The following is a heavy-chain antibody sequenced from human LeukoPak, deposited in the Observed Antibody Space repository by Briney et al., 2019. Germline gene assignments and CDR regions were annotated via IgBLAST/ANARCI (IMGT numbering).Heavy chain of an antibody. CDR3: ARGEYGSGSLRDNWFDP. Sequence: ASVKVSCKASGYTFTSYAMHWVRQAPGQRLEWMGWTNAGNGNTKYSQKFQGRVTITRDTSASTAYMELSSLRSEDTAVYYCARGEYGSGSLRDNWFDPWGQGTLVTVSS. V-gene: IGHV1-3*01. D-gene: IGHD3-10*01. CDR2: TNAGNGNT. J-gene: IGHJ5*02. CDR1: GYTFTSYA.